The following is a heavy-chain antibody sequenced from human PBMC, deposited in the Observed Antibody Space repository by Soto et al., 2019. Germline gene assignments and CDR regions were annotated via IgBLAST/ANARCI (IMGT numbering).Heavy chain of an antibody. Sequence: GGSLRLSCVASGFIFSSYAMSWVRQAPGKGLEWVSAISGSGGSTYYADSVKGRFTISRDNSKNTLYLQMNSLRAEDTAVYYCAKDNPGYCSGGSCYRSGVDYWGQGTLVTVSS. V-gene: IGHV3-23*01. CDR1: GFIFSSYA. D-gene: IGHD2-15*01. CDR2: ISGSGGST. J-gene: IGHJ4*02. CDR3: AKDNPGYCSGGSCYRSGVDY.